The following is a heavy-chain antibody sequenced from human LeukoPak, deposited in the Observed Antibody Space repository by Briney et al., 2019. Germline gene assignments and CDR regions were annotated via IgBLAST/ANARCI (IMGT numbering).Heavy chain of an antibody. Sequence: PGGALRLSCAAPGFTLSSYAMHWVRPAPGKGLEWVAVISYDGSNKYYADSVKGRFTISRDNAKNSLYLQMNSLRAEDTAVYYCATDAFDIWGQGTMVTVSS. CDR1: GFTLSSYA. CDR2: ISYDGSNK. V-gene: IGHV3-30-3*01. CDR3: ATDAFDI. J-gene: IGHJ3*02.